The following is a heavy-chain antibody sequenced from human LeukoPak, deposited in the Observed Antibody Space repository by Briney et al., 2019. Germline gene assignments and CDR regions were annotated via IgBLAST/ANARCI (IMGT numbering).Heavy chain of an antibody. CDR3: ARANDYGVSFDP. Sequence: GGSLRLSCAVSGITLSNYGMSWVRQAPGKGLEWVAGMSDSGGRTNYADSVKGRFTISRDNAKNSLYLQMNSLRAEDTAVYYCARANDYGVSFDPWGQGTLVTVSS. V-gene: IGHV3-23*01. J-gene: IGHJ5*02. D-gene: IGHD4-17*01. CDR2: MSDSGGRT. CDR1: GITLSNYG.